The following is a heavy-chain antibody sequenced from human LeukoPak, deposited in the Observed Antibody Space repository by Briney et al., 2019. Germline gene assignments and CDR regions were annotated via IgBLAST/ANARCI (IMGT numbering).Heavy chain of an antibody. J-gene: IGHJ6*02. Sequence: GGSLRLSCAASGFTFSNYAMSGVRQAPGKGLEGFSTISNTGSDTYYAGSVKGRFTISRDNSENTLYLQMNNLRAEDTAIHYCAKVPYSDYGSGRPPFMDVWGQGTTVAVSS. V-gene: IGHV3-23*01. CDR3: AKVPYSDYGSGRPPFMDV. D-gene: IGHD3-10*01. CDR1: GFTFSNYA. CDR2: ISNTGSDT.